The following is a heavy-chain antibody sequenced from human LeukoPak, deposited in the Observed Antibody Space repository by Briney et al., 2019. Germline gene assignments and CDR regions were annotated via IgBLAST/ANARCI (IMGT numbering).Heavy chain of an antibody. CDR3: ARARWQQLATGFDP. D-gene: IGHD6-13*01. CDR2: IYHSGST. CDR1: GGSISSSNW. J-gene: IGHJ5*02. Sequence: SGTLSLTCAVSGGSISSSNWWSWVRQPPGKGLEWIGEIYHSGSTNYNPSLKSRVTISVDKSKNQFSLKLSSVTAADTAVYYCARARWQQLATGFDPWGQGTLVTVSS. V-gene: IGHV4-4*02.